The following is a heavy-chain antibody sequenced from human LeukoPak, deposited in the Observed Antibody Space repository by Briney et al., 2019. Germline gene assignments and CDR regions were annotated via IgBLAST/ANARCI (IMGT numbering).Heavy chain of an antibody. CDR1: GFTFSSYG. Sequence: PGGSLRLSCAASGFTFSSYGMHWVRQAPGKGLEWVAVISYDGSNKYYADSVKGRFTISRDNSKNTLYLQMNSLRAEDTAVYYCAKDIVVVPSYGMDVWGQGTTVTVSS. D-gene: IGHD2-2*01. V-gene: IGHV3-30*18. CDR3: AKDIVVVPSYGMDV. CDR2: ISYDGSNK. J-gene: IGHJ6*02.